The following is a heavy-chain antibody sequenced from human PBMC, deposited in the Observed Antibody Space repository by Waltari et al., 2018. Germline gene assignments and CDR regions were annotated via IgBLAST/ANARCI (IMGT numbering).Heavy chain of an antibody. CDR1: GYTFTTYG. D-gene: IGHD5-12*01. CDR3: ARDKGATDWGYYMDV. J-gene: IGHJ6*03. CDR2: INTDNGNT. Sequence: QVQLVQSGAEVKKPGASVKVSCKASGYTFTTYGITWVRQAPGQGLEWVGWINTDNGNTLYAQKLQGRVTLTADTSTTSAYMELRSLTSDDTALYYCARDKGATDWGYYMDVWGTGTTVTVSS. V-gene: IGHV1-18*01.